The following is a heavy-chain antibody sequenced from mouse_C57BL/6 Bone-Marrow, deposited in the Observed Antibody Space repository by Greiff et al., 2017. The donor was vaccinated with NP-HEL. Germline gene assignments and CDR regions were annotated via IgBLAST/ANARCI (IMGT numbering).Heavy chain of an antibody. CDR1: GFTFSDYY. CDR3: ARGGYYGSSYVWYFDV. V-gene: IGHV5-16*01. J-gene: IGHJ1*03. Sequence: EVMLVESEGGLVQPGSSMKLSCTASGFTFSDYYMAWVRQVPEKGLEWVANINYDGSSTYYLDSLKSRFIISRDNAKNILYLQMSSLKSEDTATYYCARGGYYGSSYVWYFDVWGTGTTVTVSS. D-gene: IGHD1-1*01. CDR2: INYDGSST.